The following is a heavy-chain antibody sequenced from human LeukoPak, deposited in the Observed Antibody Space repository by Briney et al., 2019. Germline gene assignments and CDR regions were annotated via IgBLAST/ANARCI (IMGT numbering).Heavy chain of an antibody. J-gene: IGHJ4*02. Sequence: SETLSLTCTVSGGSISNNFWSWIRQPPGKGLEWIGYIYDSGSTNYNPSLKSRVTISVDTSKNQFSLKLNSVTAADTAVYYCARASSSGPPDYGGQGTLVTVSS. CDR2: IYDSGST. V-gene: IGHV4-59*08. CDR1: GGSISNNF. CDR3: ARASSSGPPDY. D-gene: IGHD6-19*01.